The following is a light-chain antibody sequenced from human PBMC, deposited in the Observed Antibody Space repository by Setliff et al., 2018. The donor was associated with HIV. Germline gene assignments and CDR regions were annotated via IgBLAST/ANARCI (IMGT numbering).Light chain of an antibody. CDR3: SSYTSSSTFYV. V-gene: IGLV2-14*01. CDR1: SSDVGAYNY. CDR2: DVN. Sequence: PASVSGSPGQSITISCTGTSSDVGAYNYVSWFQQRPGKAPKLMIFDVNKRPSGVSNRFSGSKSGNTASLTISGLQAEDEADYYCSSYTSSSTFYVFGTGTKV. J-gene: IGLJ1*01.